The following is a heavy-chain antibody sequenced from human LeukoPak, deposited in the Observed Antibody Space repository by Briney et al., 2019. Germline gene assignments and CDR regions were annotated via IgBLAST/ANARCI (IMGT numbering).Heavy chain of an antibody. CDR3: ARDATYGTNGVCYTRFDY. D-gene: IGHD2-8*01. J-gene: IGHJ4*02. CDR1: GFTFTSHW. V-gene: IGHV3-7*01. CDR2: MNLDGSEK. Sequence: PGGSLRLSCAASGFTFTSHWMSWVRQAPGKGLEWVASMNLDGSEKYYVDSVKGRFTISRDNAKTSLYLEMNSLRAEDTAVYYCARDATYGTNGVCYTRFDYWGQGTLVTVSS.